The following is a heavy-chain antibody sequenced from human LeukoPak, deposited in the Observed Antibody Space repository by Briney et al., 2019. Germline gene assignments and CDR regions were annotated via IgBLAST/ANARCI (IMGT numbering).Heavy chain of an antibody. CDR1: GFTFSSYA. J-gene: IGHJ4*02. Sequence: GGSLRLSCAASGFTFSSYAMHWVRQAPGKGLKCVALISYDGSNKYYADSVKGRFTISRDNSKNTLYLQMNSLRAEDTAVYYCAKDRYYYDSSGYYDFDYWGQGTLVTVSS. CDR3: AKDRYYYDSSGYYDFDY. V-gene: IGHV3-30-3*01. D-gene: IGHD3-22*01. CDR2: ISYDGSNK.